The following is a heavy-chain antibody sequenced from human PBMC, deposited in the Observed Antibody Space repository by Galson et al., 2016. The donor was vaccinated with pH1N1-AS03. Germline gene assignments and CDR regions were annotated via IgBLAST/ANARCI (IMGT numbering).Heavy chain of an antibody. Sequence: CAISGDSVSSYAAAWNWIRQSPSRGLEWLGRTYYRSKWWHEYAPFVRGRIIINADTSKNQVSLLLNSVTPDDTAVCYCVRDHLGAGPAFDYWGQGALVTVSS. CDR3: VRDHLGAGPAFDY. CDR2: TYYRSKWWH. J-gene: IGHJ4*02. D-gene: IGHD1-26*01. V-gene: IGHV6-1*01. CDR1: GDSVSSYAAA.